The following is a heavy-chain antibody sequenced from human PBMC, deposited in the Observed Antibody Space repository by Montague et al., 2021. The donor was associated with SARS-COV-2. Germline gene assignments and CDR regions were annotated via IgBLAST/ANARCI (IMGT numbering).Heavy chain of an antibody. Sequence: PALVKPTPTLTLTCTFSGFSLSTSGVGVGWIRQPPGKALEWLALIYWDDDKRYSPSLKSRLTITKDTSKNQVVLTMTNMDPVDTATYYCARWVCSSTSCRFDYWGQGTLVTVSS. V-gene: IGHV2-5*02. J-gene: IGHJ4*02. CDR2: IYWDDDK. D-gene: IGHD2-2*01. CDR1: GFSLSTSGVG. CDR3: ARWVCSSTSCRFDY.